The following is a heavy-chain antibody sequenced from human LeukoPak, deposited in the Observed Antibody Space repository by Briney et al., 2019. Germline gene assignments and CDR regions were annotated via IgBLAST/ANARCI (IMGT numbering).Heavy chain of an antibody. CDR3: AELGITMIGGV. CDR2: ISSSGSTI. J-gene: IGHJ6*04. V-gene: IGHV3-48*03. CDR1: GFTFSSYE. Sequence: PGGSLRLSCAASGFTFSSYEMNWVRQAPGKGLEWVSYISSSGSTIYYADSVKGRFTISRDNAKNSLYLQMNGLRAEDMAVYYCAELGITMIGGVWGKGTTVTISS. D-gene: IGHD3-10*02.